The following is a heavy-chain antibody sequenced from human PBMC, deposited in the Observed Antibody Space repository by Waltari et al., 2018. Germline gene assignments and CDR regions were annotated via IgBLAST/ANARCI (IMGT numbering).Heavy chain of an antibody. CDR3: ARNLLEQLVSPIDAFDI. V-gene: IGHV4-59*11. D-gene: IGHD6-6*01. CDR1: GGSIRSHY. J-gene: IGHJ3*02. Sequence: QGQLQEAGQGRVKPSETLSHTGTVSGGSIRSHYVIWNRQPPGKGLEWIGYIYYSGSTNYNPSLKSRVTISVDTSKNQFSLKLSSVTAADTAVYYCARNLLEQLVSPIDAFDIWGQGTMVTVSS. CDR2: IYYSGST.